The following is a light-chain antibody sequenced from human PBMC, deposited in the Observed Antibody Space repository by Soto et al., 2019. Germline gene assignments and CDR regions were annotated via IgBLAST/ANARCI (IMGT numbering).Light chain of an antibody. CDR2: GAS. CDR1: QSVSSSY. CDR3: QPYGSSSWT. Sequence: EIVLTQSPGTLSLSPGERATLSCRASQSVSSSYFAWYQQRFGQAPRLLIYGASSRATGIPDRFSGSGSGTDFTLTISTLEPEDFAVYYCQPYGSSSWTFGQGTKVEIK. J-gene: IGKJ1*01. V-gene: IGKV3-20*01.